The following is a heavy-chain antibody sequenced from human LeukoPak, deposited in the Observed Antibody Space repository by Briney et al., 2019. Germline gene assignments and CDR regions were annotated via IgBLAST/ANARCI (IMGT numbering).Heavy chain of an antibody. Sequence: GGSLRLSCAASGFTFSSYSMNWVRQAPGKGLEWVSSISSSSSYIYYADSVKDRFTISRDNAKNSLYLQMNSLRAGDTAVYYCAREYGSGSYDGDYWGQGTLVTVSS. CDR1: GFTFSSYS. J-gene: IGHJ4*02. CDR2: ISSSSSYI. CDR3: AREYGSGSYDGDY. D-gene: IGHD3-10*01. V-gene: IGHV3-21*01.